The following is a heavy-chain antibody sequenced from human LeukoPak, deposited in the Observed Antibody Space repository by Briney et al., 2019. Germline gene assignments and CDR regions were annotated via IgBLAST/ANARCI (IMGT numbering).Heavy chain of an antibody. CDR1: GGSISSYY. J-gene: IGHJ6*03. CDR3: ARASMITFGGAPYYYYYMDV. D-gene: IGHD3-16*01. V-gene: IGHV4-4*07. Sequence: SETLSLTCTVSGGSISSYYWSWIRQPAGKGLEWIGRIYTSGSTNNNPSLKSRVTMSVDTSKNQFSLKLSSVTAADTAVYYCARASMITFGGAPYYYYYMDVWGKGTTVTVSS. CDR2: IYTSGST.